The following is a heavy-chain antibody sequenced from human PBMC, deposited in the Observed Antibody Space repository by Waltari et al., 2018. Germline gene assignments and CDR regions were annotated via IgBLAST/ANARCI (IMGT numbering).Heavy chain of an antibody. D-gene: IGHD6-13*01. CDR2: ISGYNGDT. CDR3: ARDDVDSSNFGGF. CDR1: GYIFSNYG. J-gene: IGHJ4*02. V-gene: IGHV1-18*01. Sequence: QIQLVQSGAEVKKPGASVKVSCKASGYIFSNYGITWVRQAPGQGLEWMGWISGYNGDTKYEQGLQGRGTMTTDTSTTTAYMEIRSLRYDDTAVYYCARDDVDSSNFGGFWGQGTVVTVSS.